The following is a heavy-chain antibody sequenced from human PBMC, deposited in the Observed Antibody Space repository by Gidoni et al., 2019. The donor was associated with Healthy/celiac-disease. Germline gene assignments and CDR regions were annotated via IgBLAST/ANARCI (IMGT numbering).Heavy chain of an antibody. CDR1: GFPFSSYA. D-gene: IGHD3-3*01. CDR3: AKSPPEQIVGVGSWFDP. Sequence: EVQLLESGGGLVQPGGSLRLSCAASGFPFSSYAISWFRQAPGKGLEWVSAISGSGGSTYYADSVKGWFTIARDNSKNTLYLQMNSLRAEDTAVYYCAKSPPEQIVGVGSWFDPWGQGTLVTVSS. CDR2: ISGSGGST. J-gene: IGHJ5*02. V-gene: IGHV3-23*01.